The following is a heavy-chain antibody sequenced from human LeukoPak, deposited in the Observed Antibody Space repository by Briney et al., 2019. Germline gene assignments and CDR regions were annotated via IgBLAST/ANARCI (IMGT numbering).Heavy chain of an antibody. D-gene: IGHD4-23*01. V-gene: IGHV4-39*01. CDR3: ARRVIYGGNSDFDY. Sequence: PSETLSLTCTVSGGSISSSSYYWGWIRQPPGKGLEWIGSIYYSGSTYYNPSLKSRVTISVDTSKNHFSLKLRSVTAADTAVYYCARRVIYGGNSDFDYWGQGTLVTVSS. CDR1: GGSISSSSYY. J-gene: IGHJ4*02. CDR2: IYYSGST.